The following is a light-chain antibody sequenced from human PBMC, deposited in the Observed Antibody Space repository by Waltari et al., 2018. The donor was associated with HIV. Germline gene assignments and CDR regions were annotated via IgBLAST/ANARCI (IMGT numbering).Light chain of an antibody. J-gene: IGKJ2*01. CDR3: QQYGRSPPYT. CDR1: KSVNN. CDR2: GAS. V-gene: IGKV3-20*01. Sequence: EIVLTQSPGTLSLSPGERATLSCRASKSVNNLAWYQQKPGQAPRLLIYGASSRATGIPDRFSGSGSGTDFTLTISRLEPEDFAVYYCQQYGRSPPYTFGQGTKLEIK.